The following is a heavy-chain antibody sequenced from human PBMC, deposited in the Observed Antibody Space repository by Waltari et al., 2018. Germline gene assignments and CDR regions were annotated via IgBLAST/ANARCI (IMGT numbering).Heavy chain of an antibody. CDR1: GGTFSSYA. J-gene: IGHJ4*02. CDR3: ALEMATGSGPPAFDY. D-gene: IGHD5-12*01. CDR2: IIPIFGTA. V-gene: IGHV1-69*05. Sequence: QVQLVQSGAEVKKPGSSVKVSCKASGGTFSSYAISWVRQAPGQGREWMGGIIPIFGTANYAQKFQSRVTITTDESTSTAYMELSSLRSEDTAVYYCALEMATGSGPPAFDYWGQGTLVTVSS.